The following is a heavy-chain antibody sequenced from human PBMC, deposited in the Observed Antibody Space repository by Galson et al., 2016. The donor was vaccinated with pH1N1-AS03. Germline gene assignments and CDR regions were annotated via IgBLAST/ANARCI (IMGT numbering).Heavy chain of an antibody. CDR3: ARSDYGDYVDY. J-gene: IGHJ4*02. Sequence: SVKVSCKASGYTFTSYAMHWVRQAPGQGLEWMGWINAGNGDTKYSQKFQGRVTITRDTSASTAYMGLSSLRSEDTAVYYCARSDYGDYVDYWGQGTLVTVSS. CDR2: INAGNGDT. D-gene: IGHD4-17*01. V-gene: IGHV1-3*01. CDR1: GYTFTSYA.